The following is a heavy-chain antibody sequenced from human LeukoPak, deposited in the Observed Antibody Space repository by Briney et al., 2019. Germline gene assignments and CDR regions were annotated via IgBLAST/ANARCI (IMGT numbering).Heavy chain of an antibody. J-gene: IGHJ3*02. D-gene: IGHD1-26*01. Sequence: GGSLRLSCAASGFTVSSNYMSWVRQAPGKGLEWVSVIYSGGSTYYADSVRGRFTISRDNSKNALYLQMNSLRAEDTAVYYCARAGAHSGSYYDAFDIWGQGTMVTVSS. CDR3: ARAGAHSGSYYDAFDI. V-gene: IGHV3-53*01. CDR2: IYSGGST. CDR1: GFTVSSNY.